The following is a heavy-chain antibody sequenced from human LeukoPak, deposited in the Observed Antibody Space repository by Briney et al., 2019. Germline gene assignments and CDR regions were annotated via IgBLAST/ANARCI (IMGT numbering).Heavy chain of an antibody. CDR1: GFTFSSYA. J-gene: IGHJ4*02. Sequence: GGALRVSCAASGFTFSSYAMSWVREAPGGGREWGSAISGSGGSTYYADSGKGRFTISRDNSKNTLYLQMNSLRAEDTAVYYCANLVTVTTSGRYFDYWGQGTLVTVSS. V-gene: IGHV3-23*01. CDR2: ISGSGGST. CDR3: ANLVTVTTSGRYFDY. D-gene: IGHD4-17*01.